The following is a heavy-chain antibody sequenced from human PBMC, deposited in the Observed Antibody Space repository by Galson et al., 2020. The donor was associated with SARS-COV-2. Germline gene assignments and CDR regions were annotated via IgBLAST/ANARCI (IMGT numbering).Heavy chain of an antibody. Sequence: ESLKITCVASGFTFSGRAMSWVSLPPGKGLEWVSSISDNSDDAHYADSVRGRFHISRDNSKNTLDLQMNSLSADDTATYFFAKEPLPVVAGPFDHWCQGSLVTVAS. D-gene: IGHD6-19*01. V-gene: IGHV3-23*01. CDR3: AKEPLPVVAGPFDH. CDR2: ISDNSDDA. CDR1: GFTFSGRA. J-gene: IGHJ4*02.